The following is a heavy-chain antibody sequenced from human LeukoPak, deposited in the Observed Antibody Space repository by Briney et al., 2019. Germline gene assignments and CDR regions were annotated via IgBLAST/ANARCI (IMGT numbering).Heavy chain of an antibody. CDR3: TSGYLDGFDI. J-gene: IGHJ3*02. Sequence: GGSLRLSCAASGFTFTDAWVSWVRQAPEMGLEWVGRIKSKTDGETTQYAAPVKGRFTMSRDDSKKTVYLEMKSLKIDDTAVYYCTSGYLDGFDIWGQGTMVTVS. V-gene: IGHV3-15*01. CDR2: IKSKTDGETT. D-gene: IGHD3-9*01. CDR1: GFTFTDAW.